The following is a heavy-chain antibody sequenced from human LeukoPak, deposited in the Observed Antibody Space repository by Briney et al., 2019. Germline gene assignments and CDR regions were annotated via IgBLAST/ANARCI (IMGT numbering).Heavy chain of an antibody. D-gene: IGHD6-13*01. J-gene: IGHJ3*02. CDR1: GFTFSSYS. Sequence: GGSLRLSCAASGFTFSSYSMNWVRQAPGKGLEWVSSISSSSSYIYYADSVKGRFTISRDNAKNSLYLQMNSLRAEDTAVYYCARDPSSSWYHDAFDIWGQGTMVTVSS. CDR3: ARDPSSSWYHDAFDI. V-gene: IGHV3-21*01. CDR2: ISSSSSYI.